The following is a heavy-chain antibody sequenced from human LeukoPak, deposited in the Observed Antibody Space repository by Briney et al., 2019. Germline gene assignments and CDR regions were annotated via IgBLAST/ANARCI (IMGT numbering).Heavy chain of an antibody. J-gene: IGHJ5*02. D-gene: IGHD2-2*01. CDR2: INPSVGNT. V-gene: IGHV1-46*01. Sequence: ASVKVSCKASGYTFTSYYMHWVRQAPGQGLEWMGIINPSVGNTIYAQQFQGRVTITGDTSTSTVYMELSSLRSEDTAVYYCARDGSDTKRSFDPWGQGTLVTVSS. CDR3: ARDGSDTKRSFDP. CDR1: GYTFTSYY.